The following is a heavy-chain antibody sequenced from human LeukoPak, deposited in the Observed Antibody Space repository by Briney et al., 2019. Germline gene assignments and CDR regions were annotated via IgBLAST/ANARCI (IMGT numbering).Heavy chain of an antibody. V-gene: IGHV4-59*01. CDR1: GGSIGKYH. D-gene: IGHD6-13*01. CDR3: ARGSAPGTGPPSLDS. Sequence: PSETLSLTCSVSGGSIGKYHWTWIRQPPGKRLEWIGYVYYTGNLNYNPSLDHRVSLSIDTSKNQFSLSLSSVTAADTAVYYCARGSAPGTGPPSLDSWGQGTPVTVSS. J-gene: IGHJ4*02. CDR2: VYYTGNL.